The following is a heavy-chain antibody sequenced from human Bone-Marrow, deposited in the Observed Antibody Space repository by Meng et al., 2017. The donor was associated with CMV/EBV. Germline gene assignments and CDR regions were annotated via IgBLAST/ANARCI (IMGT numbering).Heavy chain of an antibody. V-gene: IGHV3-64*02. CDR2: ISSNGGST. D-gene: IGHD6-6*01. Sequence: GGSLRLSCAASGFTFSSYAMHWVRQAPGKGLEYVSAISSNGGSTYYADSVKGRFTISRDNSKNTLYLQMGSLRAEDTAVYYCARDLYSSSSDDYYYGMDVWGQGTTVTVSS. CDR3: ARDLYSSSSDDYYYGMDV. J-gene: IGHJ6*02. CDR1: GFTFSSYA.